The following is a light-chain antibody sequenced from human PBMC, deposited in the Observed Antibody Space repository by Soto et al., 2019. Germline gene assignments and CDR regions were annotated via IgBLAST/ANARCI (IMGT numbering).Light chain of an antibody. Sequence: EIVLTQSPDTLSLSPGERATLSCRARQSVSSSYLAWYQQKPGQAPRLLIYGASSRATGIPDRFSGSGSGTDFTLTISRLEPEDFAVYYCQQYGSSPPLTFGGGTKVEIK. CDR3: QQYGSSPPLT. J-gene: IGKJ4*01. CDR2: GAS. V-gene: IGKV3-20*01. CDR1: QSVSSSY.